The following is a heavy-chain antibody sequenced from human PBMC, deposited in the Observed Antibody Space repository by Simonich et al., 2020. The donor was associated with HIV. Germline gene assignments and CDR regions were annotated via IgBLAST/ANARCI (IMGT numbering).Heavy chain of an antibody. CDR3: AGTGPLLDF. CDR2: IYHRGST. V-gene: IGHV4-38-2*01. J-gene: IGHJ4*02. Sequence: QLQLQESGPGLVKPSETLSLTCAVSGYSISSGYHWGWIRQPPGKGLEWIGKIYHRGSTYDNPSLKSRVTMSLDTSKNQFSLKLSSVTAADTAVYYCAGTGPLLDFWGQGTLVTVSS. D-gene: IGHD7-27*01. CDR1: GYSISSGYH.